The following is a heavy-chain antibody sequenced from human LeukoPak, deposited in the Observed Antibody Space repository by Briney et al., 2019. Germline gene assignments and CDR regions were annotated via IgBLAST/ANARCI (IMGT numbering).Heavy chain of an antibody. D-gene: IGHD3-10*01. V-gene: IGHV1-69*08. Sequence: SSVKVSCKASGGTFLSSTISWVRQAPGQGLEWMGRFIPRLGTSNYAQKFQGRVTITADKATNTANMELSSLRSEDTAVYFCAREGGYFGSLDSWGQGTLVTVSS. CDR1: GGTFLSST. CDR2: FIPRLGTS. CDR3: AREGGYFGSLDS. J-gene: IGHJ4*02.